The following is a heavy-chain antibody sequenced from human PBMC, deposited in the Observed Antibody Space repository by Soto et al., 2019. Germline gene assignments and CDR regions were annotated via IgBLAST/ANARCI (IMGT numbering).Heavy chain of an antibody. CDR3: SKDRGDSHGYPIFEY. Sequence: EVQLLESGGGLAQPGGSLRLSCAASGFTIGSFAMSWVRQAPGKGLEWVSMIRGASGSTYYADSVEGRFTISRDNSKNTLFLQMNRLRDEDTAVYYCSKDRGDSHGYPIFEYWGQGTLVTVSS. CDR1: GFTIGSFA. J-gene: IGHJ4*02. CDR2: IRGASGST. V-gene: IGHV3-23*01. D-gene: IGHD3-22*01.